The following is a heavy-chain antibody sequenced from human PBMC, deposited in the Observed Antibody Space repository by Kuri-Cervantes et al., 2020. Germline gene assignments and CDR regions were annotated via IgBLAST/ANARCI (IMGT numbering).Heavy chain of an antibody. CDR2: FDPEDGET. V-gene: IGHV1-24*01. CDR1: GYTLTELS. J-gene: IGHJ5*02. Sequence: ASVKVSCKVSGYTLTELSMHWVRQAPGKGLEWMGGFDPEDGETIYAQKFQGRVTMTEDTSTDTAYMELSRLRSDDTAVYYCARGVDHYDILTGYSRGSNWFDPWGQGTLVTVSS. D-gene: IGHD3-9*01. CDR3: ARGVDHYDILTGYSRGSNWFDP.